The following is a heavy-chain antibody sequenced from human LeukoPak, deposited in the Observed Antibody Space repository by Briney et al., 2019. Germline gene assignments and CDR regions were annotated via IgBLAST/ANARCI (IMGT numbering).Heavy chain of an antibody. CDR3: AKVLGRALDY. CDR1: GFTFSSYA. Sequence: GGSLRLSCAASGFTFSSYAMSWVRQAPGKGLEWVSVISDSGGSTYYADSVKGRFTISRDNSKNTLYLQMNSLRAEDTAVYYCAKVLGRALDYWGQGTLVTVSS. V-gene: IGHV3-23*01. J-gene: IGHJ4*02. D-gene: IGHD2-15*01. CDR2: ISDSGGST.